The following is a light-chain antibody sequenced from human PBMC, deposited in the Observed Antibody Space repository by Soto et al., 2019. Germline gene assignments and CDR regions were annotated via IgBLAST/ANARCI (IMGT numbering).Light chain of an antibody. CDR2: EGT. CDR3: SSYTSSSTYV. J-gene: IGLJ1*01. Sequence: QSVLTQPASVSGSPGQSISVSCTGTSSDVGKYKFVSWYQQHPGKAPKLLIYEGTKRPSGVSNRFSGSKSGNTASLTISGLQAEDEADYYCSSYTSSSTYVFGTGTKLTVL. V-gene: IGLV2-14*02. CDR1: SSDVGKYKF.